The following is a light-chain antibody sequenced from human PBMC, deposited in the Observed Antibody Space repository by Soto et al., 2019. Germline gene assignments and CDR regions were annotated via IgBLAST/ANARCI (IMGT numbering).Light chain of an antibody. V-gene: IGLV2-14*01. CDR3: SSYTSTGTLVV. CDR1: SSDVGGYNF. CDR2: DVS. J-gene: IGLJ2*01. Sequence: QSVLTQPASVSGSPGQSITISCTGTSSDVGGYNFVSWYQQHPGKAPKLMIYDVSNRPSGVSNRFSGSKSGNTASLTISGLQAEDEAEYYCSSYTSTGTLVVFGGGTKVTVL.